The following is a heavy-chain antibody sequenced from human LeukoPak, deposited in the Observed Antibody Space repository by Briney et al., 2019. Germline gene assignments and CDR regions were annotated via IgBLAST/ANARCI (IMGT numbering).Heavy chain of an antibody. CDR1: GYTFTGYY. V-gene: IGHV1-2*02. CDR2: INPNSGGT. J-gene: IGHJ5*02. Sequence: ASVKVSCKASGYTFTGYYMRWVRQAPGQGLEWMGWINPNSGGTNYAQKFQGRVTMTRDTSISTAYMELSRLRSDDTAVYYCATEYDIVVVPDAIERIFDPWGQGTLVTVSS. CDR3: ATEYDIVVVPDAIERIFDP. D-gene: IGHD2-2*02.